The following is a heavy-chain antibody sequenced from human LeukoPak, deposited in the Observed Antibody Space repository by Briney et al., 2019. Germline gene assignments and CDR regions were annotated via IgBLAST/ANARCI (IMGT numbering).Heavy chain of an antibody. CDR3: ASLGGYCSSTSCYRSYYGMDV. J-gene: IGHJ6*02. CDR2: INSSSSYI. V-gene: IGHV3-21*01. D-gene: IGHD2-2*01. CDR1: GFPFSRYS. Sequence: GGSLSLSCAASGFPFSRYSMNWVRGAPGKGGEGVSSINSSSSYIYYAASVKGRFTISRDNAKNSLYLQMNSLRAEDTAVYYCASLGGYCSSTSCYRSYYGMDVWGQGTTVTVSS.